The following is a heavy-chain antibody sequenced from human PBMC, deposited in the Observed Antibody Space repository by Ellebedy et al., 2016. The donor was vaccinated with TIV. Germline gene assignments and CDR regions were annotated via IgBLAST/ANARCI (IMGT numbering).Heavy chain of an antibody. CDR3: ARGEWEQRFDY. CDR2: IYYSGST. V-gene: IGHV4-59*01. D-gene: IGHD1-26*01. J-gene: IGHJ4*02. CDR1: GGSISSYY. Sequence: MPSETLSLTCTVSGGSISSYYWSWIRQPPGKGLEWIGYIYYSGSTNHNPSLKSRVTISIDTSKNQVSLKLSPVTAADTAMYYCARGEWEQRFDYWGQGTLVTVSS.